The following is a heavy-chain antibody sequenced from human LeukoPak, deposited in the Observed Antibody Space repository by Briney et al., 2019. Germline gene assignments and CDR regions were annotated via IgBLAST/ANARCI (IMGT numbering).Heavy chain of an antibody. J-gene: IGHJ6*02. D-gene: IGHD5-18*01. V-gene: IGHV1-18*01. Sequence: ASVKVSCKASGYTFTSYGISWVRQAPGQGLEWMGWISAYNGNTNYAQKLQGRVTMTTDTSTSTAYMELRSLRSDDTAVYYCARLSGYSYGLYYYGMDVWGQGTTVIVSS. CDR1: GYTFTSYG. CDR3: ARLSGYSYGLYYYGMDV. CDR2: ISAYNGNT.